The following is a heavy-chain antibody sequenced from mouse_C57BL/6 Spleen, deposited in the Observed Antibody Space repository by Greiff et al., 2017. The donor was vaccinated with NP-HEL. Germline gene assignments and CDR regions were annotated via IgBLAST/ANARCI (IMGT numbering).Heavy chain of an antibody. CDR1: GFSLTSYG. CDR3: ARKGLWLRRSVTCYAMDY. V-gene: IGHV2-2*01. D-gene: IGHD2-2*01. Sequence: QVHVKQSGPGLVQPSQSLSISCTVSGFSLTSYGVHWVRQSPGKGLEWLGVIWSGGSSAYYAAFISRLSISKDNAKSQVFFKMNSLQAEDPVMYDWARKGLWLRRSVTCYAMDYWGQGTSVTVSS. J-gene: IGHJ4*01. CDR2: IWSGGSS.